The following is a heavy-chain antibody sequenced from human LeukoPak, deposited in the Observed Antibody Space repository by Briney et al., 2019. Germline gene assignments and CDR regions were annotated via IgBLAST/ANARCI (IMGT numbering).Heavy chain of an antibody. CDR3: ARYDSSGYYSHFDY. V-gene: IGHV4-39*01. D-gene: IGHD3-22*01. Sequence: PSETLSLTCTVSGGSISSSSYYWGWIRQPPGKGLEWIGSIYYSGSTYYNPSLKSRVTISVDTSKHQFSLKLSSVTAADTAVYYCARYDSSGYYSHFDYWGQGTLVTVSS. CDR1: GGSISSSSYY. CDR2: IYYSGST. J-gene: IGHJ4*02.